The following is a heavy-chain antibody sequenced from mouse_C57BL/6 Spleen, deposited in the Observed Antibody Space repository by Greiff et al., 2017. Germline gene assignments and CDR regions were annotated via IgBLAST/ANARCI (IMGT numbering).Heavy chain of an antibody. CDR2: ISSGSSTI. D-gene: IGHD1-1*01. Sequence: EVKLVESGGGLVKPGGSLKLSCAASGFTFSDYGMHWVRQAPEKGLEWVAYISSGSSTIYYADTVKGRFTISRDNAKNTLFLQMTSLRSEDTAMYYCAKITTVVASNYYAMDYWGQGTSVTVSS. CDR3: AKITTVVASNYYAMDY. J-gene: IGHJ4*01. V-gene: IGHV5-17*01. CDR1: GFTFSDYG.